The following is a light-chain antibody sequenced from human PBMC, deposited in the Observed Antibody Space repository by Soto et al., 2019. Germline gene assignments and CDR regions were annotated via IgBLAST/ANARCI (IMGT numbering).Light chain of an antibody. CDR1: QSVSNF. CDR2: GAS. Sequence: EKVMTQSPATLSMSPGERATLSCRASQSVSNFLAWYQQKPGQAPRLLIYGASTRATGVPARFSGSGSGTELTLTISSLQSEDFAVYYCQQYSNWPSLTFGQGTKVEVK. V-gene: IGKV3-15*01. CDR3: QQYSNWPSLT. J-gene: IGKJ1*01.